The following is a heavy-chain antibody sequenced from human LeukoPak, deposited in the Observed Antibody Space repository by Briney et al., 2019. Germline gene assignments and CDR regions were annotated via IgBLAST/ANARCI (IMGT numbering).Heavy chain of an antibody. Sequence: GGSLRLSCAASGFTFSNAWMTWVRRAPGKGLEWVAFIRYDGSNKYYADSVKGRFTISRDNSKNTLYLQMNSLRAEDTAVYYCAKLHSSSWYNDAFDIWGQGTMVTVSS. CDR3: AKLHSSSWYNDAFDI. J-gene: IGHJ3*02. CDR2: IRYDGSNK. CDR1: GFTFSNAW. D-gene: IGHD6-13*01. V-gene: IGHV3-30*02.